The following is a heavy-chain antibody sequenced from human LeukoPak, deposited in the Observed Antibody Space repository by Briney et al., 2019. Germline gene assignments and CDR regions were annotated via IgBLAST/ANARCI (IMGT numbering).Heavy chain of an antibody. CDR2: INHSGST. CDR3: ARGAYCGGDCYYNWFDP. J-gene: IGHJ5*02. V-gene: IGHV4-34*01. D-gene: IGHD2-21*02. CDR1: GGSFSGYC. Sequence: SETLSLTCAVYGGSFSGYCWSWIRQPPGKGLEWIGEINHSGSTNYNPSLKSRVTISVDTSKNQFSLKLSSVTAADTAVYYCARGAYCGGDCYYNWFDPWGQGTLVTVSS.